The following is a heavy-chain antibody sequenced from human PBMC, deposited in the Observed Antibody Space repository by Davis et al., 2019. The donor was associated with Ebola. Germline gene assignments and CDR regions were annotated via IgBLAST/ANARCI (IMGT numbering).Heavy chain of an antibody. CDR2: IWYDGSNK. D-gene: IGHD2-2*01. V-gene: IGHV3-33*01. CDR1: GFTFSSYG. Sequence: GGSLRLSCAASGFTFSSYGMHWVRQAPGKGLEWVAVIWYDGSNKYYADSVKGRFTISRDNSKNTLYLQMNSLRAEDTAVYYCARGEEQLLFRGGYYYGMDVWGQGTTVTVSS. CDR3: ARGEEQLLFRGGYYYGMDV. J-gene: IGHJ6*02.